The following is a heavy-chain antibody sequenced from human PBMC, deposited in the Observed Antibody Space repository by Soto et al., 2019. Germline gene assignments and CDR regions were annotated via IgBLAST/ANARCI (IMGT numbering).Heavy chain of an antibody. D-gene: IGHD5-12*01. CDR2: VSYDGSNK. Sequence: QVQLVESGGGVVQPGGSLRLSCEPSGFTLSNYALHWVRQAPGKGLEWVAVVSYDGSNKYYADSVKGRFTISRDNSKNTLFLQMNSLRTDDTALYYCARDGRLRLKRDYYYYGMDVWGQGTTVTVSS. J-gene: IGHJ6*02. V-gene: IGHV3-30-3*01. CDR3: ARDGRLRLKRDYYYYGMDV. CDR1: GFTLSNYA.